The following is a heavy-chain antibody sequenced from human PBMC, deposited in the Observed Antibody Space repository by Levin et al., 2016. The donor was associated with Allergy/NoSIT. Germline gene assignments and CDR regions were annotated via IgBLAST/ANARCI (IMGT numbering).Heavy chain of an antibody. Sequence: GESLKISCAASGFTFSSNWMSWVRQAPGKGLEWVANIKQDGSAKYYVDSVKGRFTISRDNAKNTLYLQMNILRAEDTAVYYCVRDYNYGSGSYYGQFDYWGQGTLVTVSS. CDR3: VRDYNYGSGSYYGQFDY. J-gene: IGHJ4*02. CDR1: GFTFSSNW. CDR2: IKQDGSAK. D-gene: IGHD3-10*01. V-gene: IGHV3-7*01.